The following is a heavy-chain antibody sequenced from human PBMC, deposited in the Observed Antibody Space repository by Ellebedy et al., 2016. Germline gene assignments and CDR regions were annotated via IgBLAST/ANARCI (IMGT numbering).Heavy chain of an antibody. CDR1: GYTFTSYY. J-gene: IGHJ4*02. CDR3: ARGVYGDYVLDY. D-gene: IGHD4-17*01. CDR2: INPSGGST. Sequence: ASVKVSCXASGYTFTSYYMHWVRQAPGQGLEWMGIINPSGGSTSYAQKLQGRVTMTTDTSTSTAYMELRSLRSDDTAVYYCARGVYGDYVLDYWGQGTLVTVSS. V-gene: IGHV1-46*01.